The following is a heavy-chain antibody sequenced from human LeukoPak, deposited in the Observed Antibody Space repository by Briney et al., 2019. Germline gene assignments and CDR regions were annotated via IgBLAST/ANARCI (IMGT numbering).Heavy chain of an antibody. CDR1: GGSISSGGYY. CDR2: IYHSGST. Sequence: PSQTLSLTCTVSGGSISSGGYYWSWIRQPPGKGLEWIGYIYHSGSTYYNPSLKSRVTISVDRSKNQFSLKLSSVTAADTAVYYCARADSSGYYPSRYFDLWGRGTLVTVSS. V-gene: IGHV4-30-2*01. CDR3: ARADSSGYYPSRYFDL. J-gene: IGHJ2*01. D-gene: IGHD3-22*01.